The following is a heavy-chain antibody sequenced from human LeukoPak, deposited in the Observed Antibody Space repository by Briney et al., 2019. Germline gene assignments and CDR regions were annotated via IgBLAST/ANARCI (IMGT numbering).Heavy chain of an antibody. CDR2: IIPIFGTA. CDR1: GGTFSSYA. CDR3: ARDVGRIVVVPAAY. Sequence: SVKVSCKASGGTFSSYAISWVRQAPGQGLEWMGGIIPIFGTASYAQKFQGRVTITADESTSTAYMELRSLRSDDTAVYYCARDVGRIVVVPAAYWGQGTLVTVSS. J-gene: IGHJ4*02. D-gene: IGHD2-2*01. V-gene: IGHV1-69*13.